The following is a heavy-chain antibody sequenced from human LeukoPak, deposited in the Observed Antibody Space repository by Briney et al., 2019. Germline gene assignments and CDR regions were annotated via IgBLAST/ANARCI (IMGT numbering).Heavy chain of an antibody. D-gene: IGHD4-23*01. Sequence: GGSLRLSCAASGFTFSSYAMSWVRQAPGKGLEWVSAISGSGGSTYYADSVKGRFTISRDNSKNTLYLQMNSLRAEDTAVYYCARSYGGNFGFDYWGQGTLVTVSS. J-gene: IGHJ4*02. CDR2: ISGSGGST. V-gene: IGHV3-23*01. CDR1: GFTFSSYA. CDR3: ARSYGGNFGFDY.